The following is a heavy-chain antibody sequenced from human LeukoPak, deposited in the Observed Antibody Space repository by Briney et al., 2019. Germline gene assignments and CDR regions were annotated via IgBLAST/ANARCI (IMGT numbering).Heavy chain of an antibody. CDR1: GFTFRSYW. V-gene: IGHV3-7*01. Sequence: GGSLRLSCAASGFTFRSYWMSWVRQAPGKGPEWVANINQGGSVKYYVDSVKGRFTISRDDAKNSLYVQMNSLRDEDTAVYYCARVGYSGWNLEYWGQGTLVIVSP. J-gene: IGHJ4*02. CDR2: INQGGSVK. D-gene: IGHD5-12*01. CDR3: ARVGYSGWNLEY.